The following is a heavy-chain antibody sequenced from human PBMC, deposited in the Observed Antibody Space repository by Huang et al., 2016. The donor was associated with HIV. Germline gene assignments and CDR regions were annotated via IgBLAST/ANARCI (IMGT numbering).Heavy chain of an antibody. V-gene: IGHV4-34*02. CDR2: VNDSGAN. CDR3: ARQWTILEWLLGLDV. J-gene: IGHJ6*02. D-gene: IGHD3-3*01. CDR1: GGSFTGNY. Sequence: QMQLQQRGAGLLKPSETLSLTCGVSGGSFTGNYLTWIRQAPGKGLEWIGEVNDSGANNYNPSLNGRVTIARDKANRELSLNLRSVTAADTAVYYCARQWTILEWLLGLDVWGQGTTVIVSS.